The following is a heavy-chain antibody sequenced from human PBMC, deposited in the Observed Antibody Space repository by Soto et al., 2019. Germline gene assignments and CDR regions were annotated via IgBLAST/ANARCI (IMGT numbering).Heavy chain of an antibody. CDR2: ISSSSSYI. J-gene: IGHJ4*02. Sequence: GGSLRLSCAASGFTISSYSMYWVRQAPGKGLEWVSSISSSSSYIYYAHSVKGRFTISRDNAKNSLYLQMNSLTAEDTAVYYCARSSGYPHFDYWGQGTLVTVSS. CDR1: GFTISSYS. D-gene: IGHD3-22*01. V-gene: IGHV3-21*01. CDR3: ARSSGYPHFDY.